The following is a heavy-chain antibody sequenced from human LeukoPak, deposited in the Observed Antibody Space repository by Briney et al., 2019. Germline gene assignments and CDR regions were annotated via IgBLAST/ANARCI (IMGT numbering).Heavy chain of an antibody. D-gene: IGHD3-22*01. J-gene: IGHJ4*02. Sequence: GGSLRLSCAASGFTFDDYAMHWVRQAPGKGLEWVSGISWNSGSIGYADSVKGRFTISRDNAKNSLYLQMNSLRAEDMALYYCAKGADYYDSSGHFDYWGQGTLVTVSS. CDR3: AKGADYYDSSGHFDY. V-gene: IGHV3-9*03. CDR2: ISWNSGSI. CDR1: GFTFDDYA.